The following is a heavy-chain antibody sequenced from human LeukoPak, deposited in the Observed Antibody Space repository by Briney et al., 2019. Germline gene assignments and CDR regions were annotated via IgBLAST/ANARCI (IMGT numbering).Heavy chain of an antibody. CDR2: ISGSGGST. CDR1: GFTFSSYA. Sequence: GGSLRLSCAASGFTFSSYAMSWVRQAPGKGLEWVSAISGSGGSTYYAGSVKGRFTISRDNFKNTMYLQMNSLRAEDTAVYYCAKSYYDSSGPEDYWGQGTVVIVSS. J-gene: IGHJ4*02. V-gene: IGHV3-23*01. CDR3: AKSYYDSSGPEDY. D-gene: IGHD3-22*01.